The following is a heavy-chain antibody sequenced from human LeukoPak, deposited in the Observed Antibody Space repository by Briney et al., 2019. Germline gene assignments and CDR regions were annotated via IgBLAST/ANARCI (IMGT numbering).Heavy chain of an antibody. D-gene: IGHD3-22*01. CDR3: AKDFFYYDSSGPPDY. J-gene: IGHJ4*02. V-gene: IGHV3-30*18. CDR1: GFTFSSYG. CDR2: ISYDGSNK. Sequence: GGSLRLSCAASGFTFSSYGMHWVRQAPGKGLEWVAVISYDGSNKYYADSVKGRFTISRDNSKNTLYLQMNGLRAEDTAVYYCAKDFFYYDSSGPPDYWGQGTLVTVSS.